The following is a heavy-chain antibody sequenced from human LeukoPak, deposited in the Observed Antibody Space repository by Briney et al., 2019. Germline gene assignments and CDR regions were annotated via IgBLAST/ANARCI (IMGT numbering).Heavy chain of an antibody. CDR1: GFTFSSHS. Sequence: GGSLRLSCAASGFTFSSHSMNWVRQAPGKGLEWVSYISSTGNTKHYVDSVKGRFTISRDNAKKSLYLQMNSLRVDDTAVYYCARGGYSYTWPPSYYYGMDVWGQGTTVTASS. D-gene: IGHD3-16*02. CDR3: ARGGYSYTWPPSYYYGMDV. V-gene: IGHV3-48*04. J-gene: IGHJ6*02. CDR2: ISSTGNTK.